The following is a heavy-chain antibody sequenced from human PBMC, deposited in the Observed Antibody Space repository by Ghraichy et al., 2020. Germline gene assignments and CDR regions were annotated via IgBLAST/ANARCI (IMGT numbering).Heavy chain of an antibody. J-gene: IGHJ5*02. Sequence: LSLTCAASGFTFSGYWMHWVRQAPGKGLVWVSRINTDASSTNYADSVKGRFTISRDNAKSTLYLQMNSLRAEDTAVYYCTRDPRATYQPWGQGTLVIVSS. CDR3: TRDPRATYQP. V-gene: IGHV3-74*01. CDR1: GFTFSGYW. CDR2: INTDASST.